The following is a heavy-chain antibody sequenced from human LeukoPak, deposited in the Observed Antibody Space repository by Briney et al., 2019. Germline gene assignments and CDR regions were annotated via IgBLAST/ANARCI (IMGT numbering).Heavy chain of an antibody. CDR3: AKDIHHCSGGSCYFGYGMDV. Sequence: PGGSLRLSCAASGFTFDDYAMHWVRQAPGKGLEWVSGISWNSGSIGYADSVKGRFTISRDNAKNSLYLQMNSLRAEDTALYYCAKDIHHCSGGSCYFGYGMDVWGQGTTVTVSS. D-gene: IGHD2-15*01. CDR2: ISWNSGSI. CDR1: GFTFDDYA. J-gene: IGHJ6*02. V-gene: IGHV3-9*01.